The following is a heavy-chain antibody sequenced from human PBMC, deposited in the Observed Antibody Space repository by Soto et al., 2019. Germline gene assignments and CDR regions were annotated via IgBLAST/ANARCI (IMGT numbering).Heavy chain of an antibody. V-gene: IGHV3-30*18. Sequence: PGGSLRLSCAASGFTFSSYGIHWVRQAPGKGLEWVAVISYDGSNKYYADSVKGRFTISRDNSKNTLYLQMNSLRAEDTAVYYCAKSSNYDSSGYHDYWGQGTLVNVSS. D-gene: IGHD3-22*01. J-gene: IGHJ4*02. CDR3: AKSSNYDSSGYHDY. CDR1: GFTFSSYG. CDR2: ISYDGSNK.